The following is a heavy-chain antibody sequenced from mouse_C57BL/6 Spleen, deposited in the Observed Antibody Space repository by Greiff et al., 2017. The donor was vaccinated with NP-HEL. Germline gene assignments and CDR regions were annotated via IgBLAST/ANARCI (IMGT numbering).Heavy chain of an antibody. Sequence: VQLQQPGAELVRPGSSVKLSCKASGYTFTSYWMAWVKQRPGQGLEWIGNIYPSDSETHYNQKFKDKATLTVDKSSSTAYMQLSSPTSEDSAVYYCARSPLYAGSSHWYFDVWGTGTTVTVSS. CDR2: IYPSDSET. CDR1: GYTFTSYW. J-gene: IGHJ1*03. CDR3: ARSPLYAGSSHWYFDV. V-gene: IGHV1-61*01. D-gene: IGHD1-1*01.